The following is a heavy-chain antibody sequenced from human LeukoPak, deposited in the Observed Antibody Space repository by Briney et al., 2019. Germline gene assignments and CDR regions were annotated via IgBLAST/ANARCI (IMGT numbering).Heavy chain of an antibody. CDR2: ISSSGSTI. CDR3: ARELEPYSSGPSGY. CDR1: GFTFSDYY. Sequence: GGSLRLSCAASGFTFSDYYMSRIRQAPGKGLEWVSYISSSGSTIYYADSVKGRFTISRDNAKNSLYLQMNSLRAEDTAVYYCARELEPYSSGPSGYWGQGTLVTVSS. J-gene: IGHJ4*02. D-gene: IGHD6-19*01. V-gene: IGHV3-11*04.